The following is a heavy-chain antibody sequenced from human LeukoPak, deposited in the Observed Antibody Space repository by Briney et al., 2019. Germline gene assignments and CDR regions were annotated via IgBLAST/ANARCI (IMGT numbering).Heavy chain of an antibody. J-gene: IGHJ4*02. CDR3: ARAPPSNYVDY. D-gene: IGHD4-11*01. CDR1: GGSISSGSYY. CDR2: IYISGST. V-gene: IGHV4-61*02. Sequence: SETLSLTCTVSGGSISSGSYYWSWIRQPAGKGLEWIGRIYISGSTNYNPSLKSRVTISVDTSKNQFSLKLSSVTAADTAVYYCARAPPSNYVDYWGQGTLVTVSS.